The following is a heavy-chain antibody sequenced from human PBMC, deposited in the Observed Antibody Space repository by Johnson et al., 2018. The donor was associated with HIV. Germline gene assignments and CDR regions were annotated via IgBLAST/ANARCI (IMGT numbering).Heavy chain of an antibody. CDR2: ISYDGSNK. Sequence: QMQLVESGGGVVQPGRSLRLSCAASGFTFSSYAMHWVRQAPGKGLEWVAVISYDGSNKYYADSVKGRFTISRDNSKNTLYLQMNSLRAEDTAVYYCAKDDQNYYGSGSYYDAFDIWGQGTMVTVSS. D-gene: IGHD3-10*01. V-gene: IGHV3-30-3*01. J-gene: IGHJ3*02. CDR1: GFTFSSYA. CDR3: AKDDQNYYGSGSYYDAFDI.